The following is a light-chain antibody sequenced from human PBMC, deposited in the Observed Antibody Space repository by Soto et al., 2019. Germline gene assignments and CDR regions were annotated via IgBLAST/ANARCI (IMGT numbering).Light chain of an antibody. V-gene: IGLV2-14*03. CDR2: GVT. J-gene: IGLJ1*01. CDR3: SSYASTNRLV. Sequence: QSALAQPASVSGSPGQSITISCTGSSSDIGYYNFVSWYQQHPGKAPKLLIFGVTNRPSGISDRFSGSNSGATASLTISGLQAEDEADYYCSSYASTNRLVFGPGTQVPVL. CDR1: SSDIGYYNF.